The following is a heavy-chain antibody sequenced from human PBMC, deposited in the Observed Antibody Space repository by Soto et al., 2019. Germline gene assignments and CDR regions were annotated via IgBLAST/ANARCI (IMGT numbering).Heavy chain of an antibody. CDR2: IIPIFGTA. Sequence: SVKVSCKACGGTFSSYAISCVRQAPGQGLEWMGGIIPIFGTANYAQKFQGRVTITADESTSTAYMELSSLRSEDTAVYYCARVNTYSSSAGHFDYWGQGTLVTVSS. D-gene: IGHD6-6*01. V-gene: IGHV1-69*13. J-gene: IGHJ4*02. CDR1: GGTFSSYA. CDR3: ARVNTYSSSAGHFDY.